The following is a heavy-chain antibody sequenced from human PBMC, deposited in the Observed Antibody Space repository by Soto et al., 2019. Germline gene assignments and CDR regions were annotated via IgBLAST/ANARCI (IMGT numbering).Heavy chain of an antibody. CDR3: ARVPRRITMVRGLGWFDP. V-gene: IGHV1-2*02. J-gene: IGHJ5*02. CDR1: GYTFTGYY. D-gene: IGHD3-10*01. CDR2: INPNSGGT. Sequence: ASVKVSGKASGYTFTGYYMHWVRQAPGQGLEWMGWINPNSGGTNYAQKFQGRVTMTRDTSISTAYMELSRLRSDDTAVYYCARVPRRITMVRGLGWFDPWGQGTLVTVSS.